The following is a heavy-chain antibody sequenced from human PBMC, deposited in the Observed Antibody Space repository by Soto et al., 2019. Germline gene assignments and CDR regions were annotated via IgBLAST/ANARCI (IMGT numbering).Heavy chain of an antibody. Sequence: PGGSLRLSCAASGFTFSRYAMYWVRQAPGKGLEDVSAISSNGGSTYYANSVKGRFTISRDNSKNTLYLQMGSLRAEDMAVYYCARSGDNGYYLDYWGQGTLVTVSS. D-gene: IGHD3-10*01. CDR2: ISSNGGST. CDR1: GFTFSRYA. J-gene: IGHJ4*02. V-gene: IGHV3-64*01. CDR3: ARSGDNGYYLDY.